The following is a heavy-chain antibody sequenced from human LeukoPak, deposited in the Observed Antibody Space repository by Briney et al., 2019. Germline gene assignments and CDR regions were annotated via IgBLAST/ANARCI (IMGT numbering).Heavy chain of an antibody. CDR1: GYTFTSYY. CDR3: ARDLGRGLRAYDYVWGSYRYDAFDI. Sequence: ASVKVSCKASGYTFTSYYMHWVRQAPGQGLEWMGIINPSGGSTSYAQKFQGRVTMTRDTSTSTVYMELSSLRSEDTAVYYCARDLGRGLRAYDYVWGSYRYDAFDIWGQGTMVTVSS. CDR2: INPSGGST. D-gene: IGHD3-16*02. V-gene: IGHV1-46*01. J-gene: IGHJ3*02.